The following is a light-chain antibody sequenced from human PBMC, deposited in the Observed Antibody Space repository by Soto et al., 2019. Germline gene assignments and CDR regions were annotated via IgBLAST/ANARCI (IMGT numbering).Light chain of an antibody. CDR1: SSDVGVYDS. Sequence: QSALTQPASVSGSPGQSITISCTGTSSDVGVYDSVAWYRLNPGKAPKLMIYHVTYRPSGVSNRYSGSKSGNSASLTISGLQADDEADYYCCSLTTSHTYVFGSGTKLTVL. CDR3: CSLTTSHTYV. V-gene: IGLV2-14*03. J-gene: IGLJ1*01. CDR2: HVT.